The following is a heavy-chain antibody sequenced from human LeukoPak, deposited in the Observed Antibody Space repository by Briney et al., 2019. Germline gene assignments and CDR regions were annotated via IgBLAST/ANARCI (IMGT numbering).Heavy chain of an antibody. CDR3: ARDQYSYAHAAH. CDR1: GFTFSSYS. V-gene: IGHV3-48*04. CDR2: IRGSSSNI. Sequence: RGSLRLSCAPSGFTFSSYSMIWVRQAPGKGLDWVSYIRGSSSNIHYEDSVKGRFTISRDNGKNSLYLQMNSLRAKDTAVYYCARDQYSYAHAAHWGQGTLVTVSS. D-gene: IGHD5-18*01. J-gene: IGHJ4*02.